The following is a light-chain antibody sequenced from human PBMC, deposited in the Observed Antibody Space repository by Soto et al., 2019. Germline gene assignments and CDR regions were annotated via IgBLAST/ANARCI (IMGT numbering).Light chain of an antibody. CDR1: QSVSSSN. J-gene: IGKJ1*01. V-gene: IGKV3-20*01. Sequence: DIVLTQSPDTLSLSPGERATLSCRASQSVSSSNFAWYQQKPAQAPRLLIYGASRRAPGIPERFSGSGSGTDFTLTISRLEPEDFAVYYCQQYLTSPNTFGQGTKVEIK. CDR2: GAS. CDR3: QQYLTSPNT.